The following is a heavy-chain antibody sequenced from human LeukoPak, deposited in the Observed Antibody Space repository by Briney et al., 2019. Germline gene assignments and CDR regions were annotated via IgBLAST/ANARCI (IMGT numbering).Heavy chain of an antibody. Sequence: ASVKVSCTASGYTFTIYGISWVRQAPGQGLEWMGWISSCNGNTNYAQKLQGRATMTTDTSTSTAYMELRSLRSDDTAVYYCARGSFPSDDILTGPFDNWGQGTLVTVSS. CDR2: ISSCNGNT. J-gene: IGHJ4*02. CDR3: ARGSFPSDDILTGPFDN. D-gene: IGHD3-9*01. V-gene: IGHV1-18*01. CDR1: GYTFTIYG.